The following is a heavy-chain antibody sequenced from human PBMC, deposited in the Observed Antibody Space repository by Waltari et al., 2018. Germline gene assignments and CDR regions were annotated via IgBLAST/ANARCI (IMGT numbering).Heavy chain of an antibody. CDR3: ARHGGSGIAALWGTADYFDY. Sequence: QLQLQESGPGLVKPSETLSLTCTVSGGSISSSSYYWGWIRQPPGKGLEWIGSIYYSGSTDYNPSLKSRVTISVDTSKNQFSLKLSSVTAADTAVYYCARHGGSGIAALWGTADYFDYWGQGTLVTVSS. D-gene: IGHD6-6*01. CDR1: GGSISSSSYY. V-gene: IGHV4-39*07. CDR2: IYYSGST. J-gene: IGHJ4*02.